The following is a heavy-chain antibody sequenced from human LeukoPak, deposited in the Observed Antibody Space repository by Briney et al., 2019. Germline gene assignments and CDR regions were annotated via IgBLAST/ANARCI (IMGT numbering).Heavy chain of an antibody. J-gene: IGHJ6*02. Sequence: GGSLRLSCAASGFTFSSYDMLWVRQAPGKALEGVADIWYDGSNKCYQDSVKGRFTLSRDNSKNTLYLQMNSLRAEDTAVYYCARDSFDYSNYGSWAYYYYYGMDVWGQGTTVTVSS. V-gene: IGHV3-33*01. CDR3: ARDSFDYSNYGSWAYYYYYGMDV. D-gene: IGHD4-11*01. CDR1: GFTFSSYD. CDR2: IWYDGSNK.